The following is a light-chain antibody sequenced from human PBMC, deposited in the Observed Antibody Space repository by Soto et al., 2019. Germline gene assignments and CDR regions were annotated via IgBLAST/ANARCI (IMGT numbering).Light chain of an antibody. V-gene: IGKV4-1*01. Sequence: DIVMTQSPDSLAVSLGERATINCKSSDSVLYSSNNQNYLAWYQQKPGQAPRLLLYGASTRATGIPARFSGSGSGTDFTLTISSLEPEDFAVYYCQQRSNWPPITFGQGTRLEIK. CDR3: QQRSNWPPIT. CDR2: GAS. CDR1: DSVLYSSNNQNY. J-gene: IGKJ5*01.